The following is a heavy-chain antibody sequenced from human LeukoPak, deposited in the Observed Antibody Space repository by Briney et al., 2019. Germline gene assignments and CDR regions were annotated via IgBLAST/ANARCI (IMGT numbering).Heavy chain of an antibody. V-gene: IGHV4-34*01. J-gene: IGHJ3*02. CDR2: INHSGST. Sequence: SETLSLTCAVYGGSFSGYYWSWIRQPPGKGLEWIGEINHSGSTNYNPSLKSRVTISVDTSKNQFSLKLSSVTAADTAVYYCASRGSRDAFDIWGQGTMVTVSS. CDR3: ASRGSRDAFDI. D-gene: IGHD3-10*01. CDR1: GGSFSGYY.